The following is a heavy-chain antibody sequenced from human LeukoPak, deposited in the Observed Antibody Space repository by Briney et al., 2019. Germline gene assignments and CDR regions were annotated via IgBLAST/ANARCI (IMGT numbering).Heavy chain of an antibody. J-gene: IGHJ4*02. D-gene: IGHD2-15*01. CDR3: ARVVGAGTPRFDY. V-gene: IGHV1-69*04. Sequence: SVKVSCKASGGTFSSYAISWVRQAPGQGLEWMGRIIPILGIANYAQKFQSRVTITADKSTSTAYMELSSLRSEDTAVYYCARVVGAGTPRFDYWGQGTLVTVSS. CDR1: GGTFSSYA. CDR2: IIPILGIA.